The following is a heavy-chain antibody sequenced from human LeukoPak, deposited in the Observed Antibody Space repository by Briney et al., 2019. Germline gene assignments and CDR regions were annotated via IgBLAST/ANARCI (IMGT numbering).Heavy chain of an antibody. D-gene: IGHD6-13*01. CDR3: ARQGGYIAPLAL. J-gene: IGHJ4*02. CDR2: ISYSGNT. Sequence: PSETLSLTCTVSGGPISSYYWSWIRQPPGKGLEWIGYISYSGNTNYNPSLKSRVTISVDTSKNQFSLKLSSVTAADTAVYYCARQGGYIAPLALWGQGTLVTVSA. CDR1: GGPISSYY. V-gene: IGHV4-59*08.